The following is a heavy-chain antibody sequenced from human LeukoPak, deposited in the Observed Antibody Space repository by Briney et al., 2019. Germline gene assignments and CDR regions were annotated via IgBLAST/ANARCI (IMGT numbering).Heavy chain of an antibody. CDR3: ARVMRWLQSLYY. V-gene: IGHV1-8*01. J-gene: IGHJ4*02. CDR1: GYTFTSYD. CDR2: MNPNSGNT. Sequence: ASVKVSCKASGYTFTSYDINWVRQATGQGLEWMGWMNPNSGNTGYAQKFQGRVTMTRNTSISTAYMELSSLRSEDTAVYYCARVMRWLQSLYYWGQGTLVTVSS. D-gene: IGHD5-24*01.